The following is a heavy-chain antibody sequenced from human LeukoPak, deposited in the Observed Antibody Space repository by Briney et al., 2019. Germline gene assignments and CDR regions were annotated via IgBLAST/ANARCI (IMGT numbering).Heavy chain of an antibody. CDR1: GGSISSSSYY. J-gene: IGHJ4*02. CDR3: ARDKSYGSGSYIGPVDY. Sequence: SETLSLTCTVSGGSISSSSYYWGWIRQPPGKGLEWIGSIYYSGSTYYNPSLKSRVTISVDTSKNQFSLKLSSVTAADTAVYYCARDKSYGSGSYIGPVDYWGQGTLVTVSS. V-gene: IGHV4-39*07. D-gene: IGHD3-10*01. CDR2: IYYSGST.